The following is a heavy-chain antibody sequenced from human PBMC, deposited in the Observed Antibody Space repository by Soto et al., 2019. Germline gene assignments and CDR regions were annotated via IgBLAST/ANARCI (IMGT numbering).Heavy chain of an antibody. D-gene: IGHD3-10*01. CDR1: GGSFSGYY. Sequence: QVQLQQWGAGLLKPSETLSLTCAVYGGSFSGYYWSWIRQPPGKGLEWIGEINHSGSTNYNPSLKSRVTISVDPSKNQFSLKLSSVTAADTAVYYCARRKTDKYYYGSGSYYKFDYWGQGTLVTVSS. V-gene: IGHV4-34*01. CDR3: ARRKTDKYYYGSGSYYKFDY. J-gene: IGHJ4*02. CDR2: INHSGST.